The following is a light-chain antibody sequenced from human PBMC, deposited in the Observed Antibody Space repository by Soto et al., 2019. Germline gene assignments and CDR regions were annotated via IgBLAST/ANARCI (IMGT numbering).Light chain of an antibody. CDR1: QTVRNNY. J-gene: IGKJ5*01. CDR2: AAS. Sequence: EIVLTQSPGTLSLSPGERATLSCRASQTVRNNYLAWYQQKPGQAPRLLIYAASSLQSGVPSRFTGSGSGTDVTLTISCRQPEDFATYYCQQSYSIPITFGQGTRLEI. V-gene: IGKV3-20*01. CDR3: QQSYSIPIT.